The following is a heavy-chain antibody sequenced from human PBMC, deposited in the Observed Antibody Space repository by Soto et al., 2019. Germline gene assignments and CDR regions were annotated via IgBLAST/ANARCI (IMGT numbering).Heavy chain of an antibody. CDR3: AKEYSDFLTAYYGPLNIYYYYSGMDV. D-gene: IGHD3-9*01. CDR1: GFSFSNAW. Sequence: GGSLRLSCAASGFSFSNAWMNWVRQAPGKGLEWVGRIKSKSDGGTTDYAAPVKGRFTISRDDSKNTLYLQMNSLRAEDTAVYYCAKEYSDFLTAYYGPLNIYYYYSGMDVWGQGTTVTAP. V-gene: IGHV3-15*07. J-gene: IGHJ6*02. CDR2: IKSKSDGGTT.